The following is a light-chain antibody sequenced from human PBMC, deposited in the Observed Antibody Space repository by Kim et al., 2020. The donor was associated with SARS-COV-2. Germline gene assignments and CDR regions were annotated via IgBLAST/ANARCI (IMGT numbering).Light chain of an antibody. V-gene: IGKV1-39*01. CDR3: QQSYSLIS. CDR1: QSISNY. CDR2: AAS. J-gene: IGKJ4*01. Sequence: SASVGDRVTITCRASQSISNYLNWYQQKPGKAPRLLIYAASRLQSGVPSRFSARESGTDFTLTISSLQAEDFAIYYCQQSYSLISFGGGTKVDIK.